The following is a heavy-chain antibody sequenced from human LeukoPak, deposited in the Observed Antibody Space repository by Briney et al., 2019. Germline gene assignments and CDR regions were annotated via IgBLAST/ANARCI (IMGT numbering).Heavy chain of an antibody. CDR1: GFTFSSYG. V-gene: IGHV3-23*01. Sequence: GGSLRLSCAASGFTFSSYGMSWVRQAPGKGLEWVSTISGSGGYTYYADSVKGRFTISRDNSKNTLYLQMNSLRAEDTAVYYCATSRGVDDSSDYWGQGTLVTVSS. CDR2: ISGSGGYT. J-gene: IGHJ4*02. CDR3: ATSRGVDDSSDY. D-gene: IGHD3-22*01.